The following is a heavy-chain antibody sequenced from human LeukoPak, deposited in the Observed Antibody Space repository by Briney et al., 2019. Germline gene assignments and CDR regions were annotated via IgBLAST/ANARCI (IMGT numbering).Heavy chain of an antibody. CDR1: GYTFTSYY. J-gene: IGHJ4*02. Sequence: GASVKVSCKASGYTFTSYYMHWVRQAPGQGLEWMGWISAYNGNTNYAQKLQGRVTMTTDTSTSTAYMELRSLRSGDTAVYYCARDRVAAAGTGLGYWGQGTLVTVSS. CDR2: ISAYNGNT. V-gene: IGHV1-18*04. CDR3: ARDRVAAAGTGLGY. D-gene: IGHD6-13*01.